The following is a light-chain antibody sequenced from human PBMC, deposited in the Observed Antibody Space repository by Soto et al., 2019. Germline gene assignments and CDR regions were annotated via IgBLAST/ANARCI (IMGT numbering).Light chain of an antibody. Sequence: EIVLTQSPGTLSLSPGERATLSCRAGQSVSSTSLAWYQQKPGQAPRLLIYDASSRATGIPDRFSGSGSGTDFTLTIRRLEPEDFAVYYCQQYGSSPYTFGQGTKLE. CDR1: QSVSSTS. J-gene: IGKJ2*01. V-gene: IGKV3-20*01. CDR3: QQYGSSPYT. CDR2: DAS.